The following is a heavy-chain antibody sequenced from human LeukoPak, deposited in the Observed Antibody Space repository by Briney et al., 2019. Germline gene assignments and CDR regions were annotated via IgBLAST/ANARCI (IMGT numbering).Heavy chain of an antibody. D-gene: IGHD3-3*01. Sequence: SETLSLTCTVSGGSISSSSYYWGWIRQPPGKGLEWIGSIYYSGSTYYNPSLKSRVTISVDTSKKQFSLKLSSVTAADTAVYYCARGGVYDFWSGSNYYCHYMDVWGKGTTVTVSS. J-gene: IGHJ6*03. V-gene: IGHV4-39*07. CDR2: IYYSGST. CDR1: GGSISSSSYY. CDR3: ARGGVYDFWSGSNYYCHYMDV.